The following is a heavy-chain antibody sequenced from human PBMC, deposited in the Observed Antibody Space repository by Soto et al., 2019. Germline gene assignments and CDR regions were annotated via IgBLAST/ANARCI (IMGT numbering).Heavy chain of an antibody. CDR1: GGTFSSYT. D-gene: IGHD2-21*02. CDR3: ARGRGDGGENY. CDR2: IIPILGIA. Sequence: QVQLVQSGAEVKKPGSSVKVSCKASGGTFSSYTISWVRQAPGQGLEWMGRIIPILGIANYAQKFQGRVTXTXDKSTGTAYMELSSLRSEDTAVYYWARGRGDGGENYWGQGTLVTVSS. V-gene: IGHV1-69*02. J-gene: IGHJ4*02.